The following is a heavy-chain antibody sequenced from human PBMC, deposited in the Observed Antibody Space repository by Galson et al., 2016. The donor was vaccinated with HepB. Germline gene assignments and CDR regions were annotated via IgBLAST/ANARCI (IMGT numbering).Heavy chain of an antibody. D-gene: IGHD1-14*01. Sequence: SETLSLTCTVSDDSIRGYYWSWIRQPPGKGLEWIGYIYSTGSTKYNPSLKSRVAISVDAAKNQFSLQLTSVTTADSAIYFCARHCSRTYCPEGTDAFDVWGQVTLVTVSS. CDR2: IYSTGST. V-gene: IGHV4-59*08. J-gene: IGHJ3*01. CDR3: ARHCSRTYCPEGTDAFDV. CDR1: DDSIRGYY.